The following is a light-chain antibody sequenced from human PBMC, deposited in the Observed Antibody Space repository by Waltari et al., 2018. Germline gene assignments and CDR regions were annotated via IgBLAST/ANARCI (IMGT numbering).Light chain of an antibody. CDR1: QSVSSY. CDR2: DAS. Sequence: EIVFTQSPATLSLSPGARATLPCSASQSVSSYLAWYQQKPGQAPRLLIYDASNRATGIPARFSGSGSGTDFTLTISSLGPEDFAVYYCQQRSNWPLTFGGGTKVEIK. V-gene: IGKV3-11*01. J-gene: IGKJ4*01. CDR3: QQRSNWPLT.